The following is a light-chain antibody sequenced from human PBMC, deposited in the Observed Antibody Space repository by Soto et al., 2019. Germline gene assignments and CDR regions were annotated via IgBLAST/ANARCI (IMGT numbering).Light chain of an antibody. CDR2: DAS. J-gene: IGKJ1*01. CDR3: QQYGDSPVT. CDR1: QSVSSY. Sequence: EIVLTQSPGTLSLSPGERATLSCRASQSVSSYLAWYQQKPGQAPRLLISDASDRATGVPDRFSGSGSGTDFTLTISRLEPEDFAVYYCQQYGDSPVTLGQGTKVDIK. V-gene: IGKV3-20*01.